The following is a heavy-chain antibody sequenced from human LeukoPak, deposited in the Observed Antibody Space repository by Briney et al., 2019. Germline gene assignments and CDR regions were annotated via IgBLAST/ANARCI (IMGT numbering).Heavy chain of an antibody. CDR1: GFTFSRFG. V-gene: IGHV3-33*01. D-gene: IGHD3-22*01. CDR3: ARDYYYDSSGYWDYYFDY. CDR2: IWYDGSNK. Sequence: PGGSLRLSCAASGFTFSRFGMHWVRQAPGKGLERVAVIWYDGSNKYYADSVKGRFTISRDNSKNTLYLEMNSLRAEDTAVYYCARDYYYDSSGYWDYYFDYWGQGTLVSVSS. J-gene: IGHJ4*02.